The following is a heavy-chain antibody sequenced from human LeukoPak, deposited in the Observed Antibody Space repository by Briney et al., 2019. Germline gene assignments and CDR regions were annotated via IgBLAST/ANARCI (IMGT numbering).Heavy chain of an antibody. CDR3: ARGQLRMITFGGVMGAFDI. D-gene: IGHD3-16*01. CDR1: GYTFTSYG. Sequence: ASVKVSCKASGYTFTSYGISWVRQAPGQGLEWMGWISAYNGNTNYAQKLQGRVTMTTDTSTSTAYMELRSLRSDDTAVYYCARGQLRMITFGGVMGAFDIWGQGTMVTVS. CDR2: ISAYNGNT. V-gene: IGHV1-18*01. J-gene: IGHJ3*02.